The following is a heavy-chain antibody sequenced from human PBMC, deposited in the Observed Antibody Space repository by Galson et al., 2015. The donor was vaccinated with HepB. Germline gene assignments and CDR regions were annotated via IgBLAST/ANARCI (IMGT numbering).Heavy chain of an antibody. J-gene: IGHJ3*02. D-gene: IGHD2-21*02. CDR2: IYWDDAE. Sequence: PALVKPTQTLTLTCTFSGFSLSADGVSVGWIRQPPGKALEWLSLIYWDDAERYSTSLRNRLTISKDTSKNQVVLRLANVDPADTATYYCAHGAEFCDGDCYSTFDIWGQGTMVIVSS. V-gene: IGHV2-5*02. CDR1: GFSLSADGVS. CDR3: AHGAEFCDGDCYSTFDI.